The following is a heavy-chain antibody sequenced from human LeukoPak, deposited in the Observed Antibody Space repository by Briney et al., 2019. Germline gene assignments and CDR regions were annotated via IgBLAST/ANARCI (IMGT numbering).Heavy chain of an antibody. CDR1: GGSISSYY. J-gene: IGHJ4*02. Sequence: SETLSLTCTVSGGSISSYYWSWIRQPAGKGLEWIGRVYSSRNTNYNPSLKSRVTMSVDSSKNQFSLKLSSVTAADTAVYYCAREGAGTWVGFDYWGQGTLVTVSS. V-gene: IGHV4-4*07. CDR2: VYSSRNT. D-gene: IGHD6-13*01. CDR3: AREGAGTWVGFDY.